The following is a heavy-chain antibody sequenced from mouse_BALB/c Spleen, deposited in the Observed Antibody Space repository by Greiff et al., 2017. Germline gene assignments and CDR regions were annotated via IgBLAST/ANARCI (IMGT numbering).Heavy chain of an antibody. D-gene: IGHD2-1*01. CDR3: ARRDYGNYGGFAY. CDR2: INPGSGGT. J-gene: IGHJ3*01. V-gene: IGHV1-54*01. Sequence: VQGVESGAELVRPGTSVKVSCKASGYAFTNYLIEWVKQRPGQGLEWIGVINPGSGGTNYNEKFKGKATLTADKSSSTAYMQLSSLTSDDSAVYFCARRDYGNYGGFAYWGQGTLVTVSA. CDR1: GYAFTNYL.